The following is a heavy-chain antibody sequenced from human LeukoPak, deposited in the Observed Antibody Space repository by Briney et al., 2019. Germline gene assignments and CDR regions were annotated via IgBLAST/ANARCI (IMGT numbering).Heavy chain of an antibody. CDR1: GFTKYS. Sequence: GGSLRLSCAASGFTKYSMNWVRQAPGKGLEWVSSISSSGTYIYYADSVKGRFTTSRDNAKNSLYLQMNSLRAEDTAVYYCASPYSTSSPYYFDYWGQGTLVTVSS. J-gene: IGHJ4*02. CDR3: ASPYSTSSPYYFDY. V-gene: IGHV3-21*01. CDR2: ISSSGTYI. D-gene: IGHD6-6*01.